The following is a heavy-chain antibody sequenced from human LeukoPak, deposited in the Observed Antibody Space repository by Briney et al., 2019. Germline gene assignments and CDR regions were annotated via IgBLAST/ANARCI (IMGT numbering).Heavy chain of an antibody. CDR1: GYSISSGYY. Sequence: SETLSLTCTVSGYSISSGYYWGWIRQPPGKGLEWIGSGSTYYNPSLKSRVTISIDTSKKHFSLKLTSVTAADTAVYYCARGAPPQNWGQGTLVTVSS. CDR2: SGST. J-gene: IGHJ4*02. CDR3: ARGAPPQN. V-gene: IGHV4-38-2*02.